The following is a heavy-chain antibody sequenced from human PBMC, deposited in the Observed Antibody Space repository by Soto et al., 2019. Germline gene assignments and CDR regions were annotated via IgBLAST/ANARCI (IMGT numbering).Heavy chain of an antibody. D-gene: IGHD2-15*01. V-gene: IGHV3-13*01. CDR3: ERDCSGGSCYSFDY. CDR2: IGTAGDT. J-gene: IGHJ4*02. CDR1: GLTFSSYD. Sequence: PGGSLRLSCAASGLTFSSYDMHWVRQATGKGLEWVSAIGTAGDTYYPGSVKGRFTISREYAKNSLYLQMNSLSAEDTAVYYCERDCSGGSCYSFDYWGQGTLVTVSS.